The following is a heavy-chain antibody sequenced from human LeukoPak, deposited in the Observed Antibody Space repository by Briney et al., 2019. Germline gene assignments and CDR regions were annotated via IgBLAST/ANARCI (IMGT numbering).Heavy chain of an antibody. J-gene: IGHJ5*01. Sequence: PGGSLRLSCAASGFTFSNYWMHWVRQAPGKGLVWVSRINTDGSNTNYADSVKGRFTISRDNAKNTLYLQMNSLRAEDTAVYYCAREEGYIAAAPSPFDSWGQGTLVTVSS. CDR1: GFTFSNYW. CDR3: AREEGYIAAAPSPFDS. V-gene: IGHV3-74*01. CDR2: INTDGSNT. D-gene: IGHD6-13*01.